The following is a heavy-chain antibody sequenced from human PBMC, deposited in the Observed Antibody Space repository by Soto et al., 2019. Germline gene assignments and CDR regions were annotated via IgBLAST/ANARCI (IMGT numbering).Heavy chain of an antibody. J-gene: IGHJ5*02. V-gene: IGHV3-33*01. CDR2: IWYDGSNK. CDR1: GFTFSSYG. CDR3: ARDPGDDQGWFDP. Sequence: QVQLVESGGGVVQPGRSLRLSCAASGFTFSSYGMHWVRQAPGKGLEWVAVIWYDGSNKYYADSVKGRFTISRDNSKNTLYLQMNSLRAEDTAVYYCARDPGDDQGWFDPWGQGTLVTVSS. D-gene: IGHD1-1*01.